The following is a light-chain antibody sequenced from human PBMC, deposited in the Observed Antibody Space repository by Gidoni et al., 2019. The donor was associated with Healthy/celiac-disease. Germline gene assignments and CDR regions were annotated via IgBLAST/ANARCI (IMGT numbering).Light chain of an antibody. CDR1: QSVSSY. Sequence: EIVLTHSPATLSLSPGERASQSVSSYLAWYQQKPGQAHRLLIYDASNRTTGIPARFSGSGSRTDIPPTSSSQEPEDFAVYYCQQSSNWLTTFGQGTKLEIK. CDR3: QQSSNWLTT. J-gene: IGKJ2*01. V-gene: IGKV3-11*01. CDR2: DAS.